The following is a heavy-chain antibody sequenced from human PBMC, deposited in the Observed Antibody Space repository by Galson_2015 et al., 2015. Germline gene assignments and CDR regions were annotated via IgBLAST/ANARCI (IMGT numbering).Heavy chain of an antibody. V-gene: IGHV1-46*01. CDR3: VRGDYGGGDY. Sequence: SVKVSCKASGYTFINYYMHWVRHAPGQGLEWMRIINTSGGSTTYAQKFQGRVTMTRNTSTSTVYMNLSSLRSEDTALYYCVRGDYGGGDYWGQGTLVTVSS. CDR2: INTSGGST. D-gene: IGHD4-17*01. J-gene: IGHJ4*02. CDR1: GYTFINYY.